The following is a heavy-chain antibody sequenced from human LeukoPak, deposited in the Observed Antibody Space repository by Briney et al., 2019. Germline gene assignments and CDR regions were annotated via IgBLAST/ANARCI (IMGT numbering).Heavy chain of an antibody. CDR1: GYTFTSYA. CDR2: INAGNGNT. D-gene: IGHD3-10*01. V-gene: IGHV1-3*01. J-gene: IGHJ4*02. Sequence: ASVKVSCTASGYTFTSYAMHWVRQAPGQRLEWMGWINAGNGNTKYSQKFQGRVTITRDTSASTAYMELSSLRSGDTAVYYCARDDLTMVRGVSGTLGYWGQGTLVTVSS. CDR3: ARDDLTMVRGVSGTLGY.